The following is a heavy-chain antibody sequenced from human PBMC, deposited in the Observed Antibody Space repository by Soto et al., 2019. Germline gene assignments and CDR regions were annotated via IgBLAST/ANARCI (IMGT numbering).Heavy chain of an antibody. J-gene: IGHJ4*02. CDR3: ARAPYYYDSSGPRPKDY. Sequence: ASVKVSCKASGYTFTSYAMHWVRQAPGQRLEWMGWINAGNGNTKYSQKFQGRVTITRDTSASTAYMELSSLRSEDTAVYYCARAPYYYDSSGPRPKDYWGQGTLVTVPS. V-gene: IGHV1-3*01. CDR1: GYTFTSYA. D-gene: IGHD3-22*01. CDR2: INAGNGNT.